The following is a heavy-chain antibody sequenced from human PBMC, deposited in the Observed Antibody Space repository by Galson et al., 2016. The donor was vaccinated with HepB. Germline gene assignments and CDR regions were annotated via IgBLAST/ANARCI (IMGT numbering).Heavy chain of an antibody. D-gene: IGHD4/OR15-4a*01. CDR2: IYFGGFET. CDR3: AGATHGNTWFDY. CDR1: GYRSTNYW. J-gene: IGHJ4*02. V-gene: IGHV5-51*01. Sequence: QSGAEVKKPEESLKISCQAFGYRSTNYWIGWVRQMPGTGLEWLGLIYFGGFETRYSPSFRGRVIVSADRSINTAYLQWGSLEASDTAIYYCAGATHGNTWFDYWGQGTQVTVSS.